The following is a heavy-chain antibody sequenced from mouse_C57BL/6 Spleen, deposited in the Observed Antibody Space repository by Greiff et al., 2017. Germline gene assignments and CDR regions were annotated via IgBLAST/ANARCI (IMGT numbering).Heavy chain of an antibody. Sequence: SGPELVKPGASVKIPCKASGYTFTDYNMDWVKQSHGKSLEWIGDINPNNGGTIYNQKFKGKATLIVDKSSSTAYMELRSLTSEDTAVYYCARFRYYGSSYAMDYWGQGTSVTVSS. CDR1: GYTFTDYN. CDR2: INPNNGGT. D-gene: IGHD1-1*01. CDR3: ARFRYYGSSYAMDY. V-gene: IGHV1-18*01. J-gene: IGHJ4*01.